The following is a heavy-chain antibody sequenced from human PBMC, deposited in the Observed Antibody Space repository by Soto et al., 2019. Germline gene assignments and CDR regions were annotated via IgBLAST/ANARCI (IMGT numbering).Heavy chain of an antibody. Sequence: GGPLRLSCTASGFTFSGYSMSWVRQAPGKGLEWVSSITGSGGSTYYADPVKGRFTISRTNSKNTLSLQMNSLRAEATAGYYCAKEGDLIGYDYSSCFDYWGQGTLVTVSS. CDR1: GFTFSGYS. CDR3: AKEGDLIGYDYSSCFDY. D-gene: IGHD5-18*01. J-gene: IGHJ4*02. V-gene: IGHV3-23*01. CDR2: ITGSGGST.